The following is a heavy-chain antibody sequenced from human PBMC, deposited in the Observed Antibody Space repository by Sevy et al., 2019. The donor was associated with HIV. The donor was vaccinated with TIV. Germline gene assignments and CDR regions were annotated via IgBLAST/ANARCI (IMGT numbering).Heavy chain of an antibody. CDR3: ATSGGET. CDR1: GFTFSSYW. V-gene: IGHV3-7*01. CDR2: IKQDGSEK. D-gene: IGHD3-16*01. J-gene: IGHJ5*02. Sequence: GGSLRLSCAASGFTFSSYWMNWIRQAPGKGLEWVANIKQDGSEKYYVGSVKGRFTISRDNAKNSLYLEMNALRAEDTAVYYCATSGGETWGQGTLVTVSS.